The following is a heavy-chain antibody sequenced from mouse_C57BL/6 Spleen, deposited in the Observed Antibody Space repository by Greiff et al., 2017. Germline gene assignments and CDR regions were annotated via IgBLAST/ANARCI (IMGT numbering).Heavy chain of an antibody. V-gene: IGHV14-4*01. CDR1: GFNIKDDY. CDR3: TTELTMDD. J-gene: IGHJ4*01. Sequence: VQLQQSGAELVRPGASVKLSCTASGFNIKDDYMHWVKQRPEQGLEWIGWIDPENGDTEYASKFQGKATITADTSSNTAYLQLSSLTSEDTAVYYCTTELTMDDWGQGTSVTVSS. CDR2: IDPENGDT.